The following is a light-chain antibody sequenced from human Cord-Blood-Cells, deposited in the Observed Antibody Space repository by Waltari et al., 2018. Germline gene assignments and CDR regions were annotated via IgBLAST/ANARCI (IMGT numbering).Light chain of an antibody. CDR1: PSISSY. Sequence: DIQMTPSPSSLSASVGDRVTLTCRASPSISSYLNWYQQKPGKAPKLLIYAASSLQSGVPSRFSGSGSGTDFTLTISSLQPEDCATYYCQQSYSTPYSFGQGTKLEIK. CDR2: AAS. J-gene: IGKJ2*03. CDR3: QQSYSTPYS. V-gene: IGKV1-39*01.